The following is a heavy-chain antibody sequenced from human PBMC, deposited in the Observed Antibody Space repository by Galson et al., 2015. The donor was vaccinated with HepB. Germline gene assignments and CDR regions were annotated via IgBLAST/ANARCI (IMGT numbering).Heavy chain of an antibody. J-gene: IGHJ4*02. Sequence: VKVSCKVSGYTFTDYYMHWVQQAPGKGLEWMGLVDPEDGETIYAEKFQGRVTITADTSTDTAYMELSSLRSEDTAVYYCATTRGGYCSGGSCYSLNYWGQGTLVTVSS. CDR3: ATTRGGYCSGGSCYSLNY. V-gene: IGHV1-69-2*01. D-gene: IGHD2-15*01. CDR1: GYTFTDYY. CDR2: VDPEDGET.